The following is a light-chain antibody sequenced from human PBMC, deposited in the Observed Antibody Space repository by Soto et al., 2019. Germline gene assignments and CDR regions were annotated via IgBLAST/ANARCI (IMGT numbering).Light chain of an antibody. Sequence: EIVLTQSPGTLSLSPGARATLSCRASQSVSSSYLAWYQQKPGQAPRLLIYGASSRATGIPDRFSGSGSGTDFTLTISRLEPEDFAVYYCQQYGSSPPITFGQGIRLEIK. V-gene: IGKV3-20*01. CDR1: QSVSSSY. CDR2: GAS. CDR3: QQYGSSPPIT. J-gene: IGKJ5*01.